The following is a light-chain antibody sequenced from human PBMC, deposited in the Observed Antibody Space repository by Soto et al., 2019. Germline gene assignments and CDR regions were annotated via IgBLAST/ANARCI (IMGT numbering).Light chain of an antibody. CDR2: AAS. CDR3: QQNYITPLT. V-gene: IGKV1-39*01. Sequence: DVQLTQSPSPLSASVGDRFSISCRASRAITNHLNWYQQKPGKAPILLVYAASTLETGVPSRFSGSGSGTHFTLTIDNLQPEDVATYFCQQNYITPLTFGGGTKVEI. CDR1: RAITNH. J-gene: IGKJ4*01.